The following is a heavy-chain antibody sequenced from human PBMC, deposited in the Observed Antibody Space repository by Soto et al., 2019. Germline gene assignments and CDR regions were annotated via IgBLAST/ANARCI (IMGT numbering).Heavy chain of an antibody. J-gene: IGHJ5*02. CDR2: IYYSGST. V-gene: IGHV4-59*01. Sequence: PSETLSLTCTVSGGSISSYYWSWIRQPPGKGLEWIGYIYYSGSTNYNPSLKSRVTISVDTSKNQFSLKLSSVTAADTAVYYCASTHCSSTSCYKVAAAGHGWFDPWGQGTLVTVSS. CDR3: ASTHCSSTSCYKVAAAGHGWFDP. CDR1: GGSISSYY. D-gene: IGHD2-2*02.